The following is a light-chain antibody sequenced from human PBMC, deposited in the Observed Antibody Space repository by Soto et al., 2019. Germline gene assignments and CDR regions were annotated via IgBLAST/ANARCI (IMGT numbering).Light chain of an antibody. J-gene: IGLJ2*01. V-gene: IGLV2-8*01. Sequence: QSALTQPPSASGTPGQSVTIPCTGTSSDVGDYNYVSWYQQHPGKAPKHVIYEVSSRPSGVPDRFSGSKSGNTASLTVSGLQADDEADYYCSSNSGSNNLVFGGGTKLTVL. CDR3: SSNSGSNNLV. CDR1: SSDVGDYNY. CDR2: EVS.